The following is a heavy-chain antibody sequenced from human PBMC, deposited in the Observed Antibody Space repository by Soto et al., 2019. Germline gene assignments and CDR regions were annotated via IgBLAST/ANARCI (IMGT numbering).Heavy chain of an antibody. CDR3: ARDGVGHYDFWGGYFESLLWLDY. CDR2: ISNNGGST. CDR1: GFTFSSYA. D-gene: IGHD3-3*01. J-gene: IGHJ4*02. V-gene: IGHV3-64*01. Sequence: EVQLVESGGGLVQPGGSLRLSCAASGFTFSSYAISWVRQAPGKGLEYVSVISNNGGSTYYANSVKGRFTISRDNSKNTLYLQMGSLRAEDMAVYYCARDGVGHYDFWGGYFESLLWLDYLGQGSVVTASS.